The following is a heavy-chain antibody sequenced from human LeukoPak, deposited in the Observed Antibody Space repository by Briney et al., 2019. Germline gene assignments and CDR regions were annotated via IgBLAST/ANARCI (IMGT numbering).Heavy chain of an antibody. Sequence: PSETLSLXCTVTGGSISTTSYYWGWIRQPPGKGPEWIGSIFYSETTYYNPSLKSRVSISVDTSRNQFSLKLRSATAADTAVYYCASHVHGNYYDDSGYSAYFEDWGQGTPVTVSS. CDR2: IFYSETT. CDR3: ASHVHGNYYDDSGYSAYFED. D-gene: IGHD3-22*01. V-gene: IGHV4-39*01. J-gene: IGHJ4*02. CDR1: GGSISTTSYY.